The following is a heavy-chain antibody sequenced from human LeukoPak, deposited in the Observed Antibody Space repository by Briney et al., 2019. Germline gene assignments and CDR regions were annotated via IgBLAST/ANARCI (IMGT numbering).Heavy chain of an antibody. CDR3: AKSSGYDWSAYSYGYRAYYFDY. CDR2: ISWNSGSI. CDR1: GFTFDDYA. Sequence: PGGSLRLSCAASGFTFDDYAMHWVRQAQGKCLEWVSCISWNSGSIVYADSVKGRFTISRDNAKNSLYLQMNSLRAEDTALYYCAKSSGYDWSAYSYGYRAYYFDYWGQGTLVTVSS. D-gene: IGHD5-18*01. V-gene: IGHV3-9*01. J-gene: IGHJ4*02.